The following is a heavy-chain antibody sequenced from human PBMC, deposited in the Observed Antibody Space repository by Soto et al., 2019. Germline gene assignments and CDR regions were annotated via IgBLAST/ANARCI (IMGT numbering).Heavy chain of an antibody. CDR2: ISYDGSNK. V-gene: IGHV3-30-3*01. Sequence: QVQLVESGGGVVQPRRSLRLSCAASGFTFSSYAMHWVRQAPGKGLEWVAVISYDGSNKYYADSVKGRFTISRDNYKNTLYLQMNSLRAEDTAVYYCARDLGVDKLRFLECVGWYWGQGTLVTVSS. J-gene: IGHJ4*02. CDR3: ARDLGVDKLRFLECVGWY. D-gene: IGHD3-3*01. CDR1: GFTFSSYA.